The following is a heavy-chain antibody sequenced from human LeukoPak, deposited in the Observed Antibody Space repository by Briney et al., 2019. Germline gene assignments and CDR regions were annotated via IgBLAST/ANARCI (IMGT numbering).Heavy chain of an antibody. J-gene: IGHJ6*02. CDR1: GDSINRDIYY. V-gene: IGHV4-39*02. CDR3: ARDYGDSHYYGMDV. D-gene: IGHD4-17*01. Sequence: SETLSLTCTVSGDSINRDIYYWGWIRQPPGKGLAWIGSISFSGSTFYNPSLQSRVTMSVDTSKNQFSLKLNSVTAADTAVYYCARDYGDSHYYGMDVWGQGTTVTVSS. CDR2: ISFSGST.